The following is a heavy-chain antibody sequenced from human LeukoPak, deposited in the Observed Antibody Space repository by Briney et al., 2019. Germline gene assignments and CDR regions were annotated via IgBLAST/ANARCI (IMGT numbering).Heavy chain of an antibody. CDR2: ISSSSSYI. D-gene: IGHD3-22*01. CDR3: ARDTYYYDSSGYYVWYFDL. Sequence: GGSLRLSCAASGFTFSSYSMNWVRQAPGKGLEWVSSISSSSSYIYYADSVKGRFTISRDNAKNSLYLQMNSLRAEDTAVYYCARDTYYYDSSGYYVWYFDLWGRGTLVTVSS. CDR1: GFTFSSYS. J-gene: IGHJ2*01. V-gene: IGHV3-21*01.